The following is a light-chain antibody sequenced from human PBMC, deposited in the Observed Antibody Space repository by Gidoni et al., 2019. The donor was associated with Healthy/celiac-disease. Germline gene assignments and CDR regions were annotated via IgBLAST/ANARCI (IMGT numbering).Light chain of an antibody. CDR3: QQRSNWPLT. CDR1: QSVSSY. Sequence: IVLTQSPATLSLSPGERATLSCRASQSVSSYLAWYQQKPGQAPRLLIYEASNRATGIPARFSGSVSGTDFTLTISSLEPEDFAVYYCQQRSNWPLTFGGGTKVEIK. V-gene: IGKV3-11*01. CDR2: EAS. J-gene: IGKJ4*01.